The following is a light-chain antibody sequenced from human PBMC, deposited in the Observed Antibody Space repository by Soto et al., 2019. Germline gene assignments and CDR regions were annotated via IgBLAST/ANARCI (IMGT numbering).Light chain of an antibody. V-gene: IGKV1-39*01. Sequence: DIQMTQSPSSLSASAGDRVTITCRASQSISKYLNWYQQKPGKDPKLLIYATSTLQPEVPSRFSGSGSGTDFTLNISRQQPEDFATYYCQQSTIAPYTFGQGTKLEIK. J-gene: IGKJ2*01. CDR2: ATS. CDR3: QQSTIAPYT. CDR1: QSISKY.